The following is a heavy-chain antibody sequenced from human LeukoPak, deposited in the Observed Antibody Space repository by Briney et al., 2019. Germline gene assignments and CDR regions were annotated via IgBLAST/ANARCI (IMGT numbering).Heavy chain of an antibody. J-gene: IGHJ4*02. D-gene: IGHD1-14*01. CDR1: GYTFTGYY. V-gene: IGHV1-2*04. CDR2: INPNSGGT. Sequence: GASVKVSCKASGYTFTGYYMHWVRQAPGQGLEWMGWINPNSGGTNYAQKFQGWVTMTRDTSISTAYMELSRLNSGDTAVYYCARAPYLHNDLDYWGQGTLVTVSS. CDR3: ARAPYLHNDLDY.